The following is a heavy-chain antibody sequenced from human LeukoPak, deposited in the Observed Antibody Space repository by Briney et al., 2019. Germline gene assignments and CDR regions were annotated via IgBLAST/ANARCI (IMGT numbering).Heavy chain of an antibody. Sequence: GGSLRLSCAASGFSFSSYAMSWVRQAPGEGLEWVSAISGSGGSTYYADSVKGRFTISRDNAKNSLYLQIKTLTAEAMAVYYCARGNYGSYRDWGKGTTVTVSS. J-gene: IGHJ6*04. D-gene: IGHD1-26*01. CDR3: ARGNYGSYRD. CDR2: ISGSGGST. V-gene: IGHV3-23*01. CDR1: GFSFSSYA.